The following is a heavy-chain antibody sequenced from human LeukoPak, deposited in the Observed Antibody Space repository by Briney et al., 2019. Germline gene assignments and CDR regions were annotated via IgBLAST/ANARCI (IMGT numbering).Heavy chain of an antibody. V-gene: IGHV5-51*01. Sequence: RRESLKISCRGSGYTFAHYWIAWVGQLTGQGLDWMGIIYPDDSDTTYNPSFEVHVTISVDKSMKSAYLQWDSLEASDAAIYYCARQGVAVAGTLWLDPWGQGTLVTVSS. CDR2: IYPDDSDT. D-gene: IGHD6-19*01. CDR1: GYTFAHYW. CDR3: ARQGVAVAGTLWLDP. J-gene: IGHJ5*02.